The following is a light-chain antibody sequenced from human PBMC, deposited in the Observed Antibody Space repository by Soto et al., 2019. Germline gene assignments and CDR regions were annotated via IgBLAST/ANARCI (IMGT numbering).Light chain of an antibody. CDR1: QDITNY. J-gene: IGKJ1*01. CDR2: GAS. Sequence: DIQMTQSPSSLSASVGDRVTITCQASQDITNYLNWYQQKPGKAPNLLIYGASKLQSGVPSRFSGSGSGTEFTLTISSLQSEDFATYFCQQSYITPLTFGQGTKVDIK. V-gene: IGKV1-39*01. CDR3: QQSYITPLT.